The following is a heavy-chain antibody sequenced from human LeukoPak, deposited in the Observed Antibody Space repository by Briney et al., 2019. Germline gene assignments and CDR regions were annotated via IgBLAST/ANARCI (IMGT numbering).Heavy chain of an antibody. CDR1: GYTFTGYY. V-gene: IGHV1-2*02. D-gene: IGHD6-19*01. CDR3: AREGWDQRDTAAFDH. CDR2: INPNSGDR. Sequence: EASVKVSCKASGYTFTGYYMHWVRQAPGQGLEWMGWINPNSGDRNSAQKFQGRVTMTRDTSISTVYMELSRLGPDDTAVYYCAREGWDQRDTAAFDHWGQGTLVTVSS. J-gene: IGHJ4*02.